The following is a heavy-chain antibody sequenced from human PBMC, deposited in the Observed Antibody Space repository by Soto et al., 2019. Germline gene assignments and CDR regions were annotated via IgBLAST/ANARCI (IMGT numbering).Heavy chain of an antibody. J-gene: IGHJ4*02. CDR1: GGSFSGYY. D-gene: IGHD3-22*01. CDR3: ARGIRDYYGSSGYRLGY. V-gene: IGHV4-34*01. Sequence: SETLSLTCAVYGGSFSGYYWSWIRQPPGKGLEWIGGINHSGSTNYNPSLKSRVTISVDTSKNQFSLKLSSVTAADTAVYYCARGIRDYYGSSGYRLGYCGQGTRVTVSS. CDR2: INHSGST.